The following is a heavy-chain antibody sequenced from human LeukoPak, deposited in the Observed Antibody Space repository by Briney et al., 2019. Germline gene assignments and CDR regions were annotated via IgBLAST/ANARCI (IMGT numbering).Heavy chain of an antibody. CDR1: GFTFSSYD. V-gene: IGHV3-33*01. CDR2: LWYDGNNR. CDR3: ARESAAGTCDY. D-gene: IGHD6-13*01. J-gene: IGHJ4*02. Sequence: GGSLRLSCAASGFTFSSYDMHWVPQAPGKGLEWVAVLWYDGNNRYYADSVKGRFTISRDNSKNTLYLQMNSLRAEDTAVYYCARESAAGTCDYWGQGTLVTVSS.